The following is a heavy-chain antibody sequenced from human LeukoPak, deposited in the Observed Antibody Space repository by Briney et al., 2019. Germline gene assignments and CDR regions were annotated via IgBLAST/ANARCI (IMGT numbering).Heavy chain of an antibody. CDR2: ISGSGGNT. D-gene: IGHD6-6*01. CDR1: GFTFSSYG. CDR3: ARGGAARPDI. Sequence: PGGSLRLSCAASGFTFSSYGMSWVRQAPGKGLEWVSSISGSGGNTYYADSVKGRFTISRDNSKNTLYLQMNSLRAEDAAVYYCARGGAARPDIWGQGTMVIVSS. J-gene: IGHJ3*02. V-gene: IGHV3-23*01.